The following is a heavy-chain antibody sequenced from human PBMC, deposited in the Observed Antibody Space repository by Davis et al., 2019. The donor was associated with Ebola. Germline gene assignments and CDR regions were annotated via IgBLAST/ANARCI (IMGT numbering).Heavy chain of an antibody. D-gene: IGHD4-11*01. V-gene: IGHV3-11*01. Sequence: PGGSLRLSCAASGFTCSDYYMSWIRQAPGKGLEWISYISSSGNTIHYTDSVKGRFTISRDNAKNSLYLQMNSLRAEDTAVYYGARDAYTENWYFDLWGRGTLVTVSS. CDR2: ISSSGNTI. CDR1: GFTCSDYY. J-gene: IGHJ2*01. CDR3: ARDAYTENWYFDL.